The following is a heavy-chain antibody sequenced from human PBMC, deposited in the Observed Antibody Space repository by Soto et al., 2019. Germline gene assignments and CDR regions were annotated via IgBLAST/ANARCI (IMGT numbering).Heavy chain of an antibody. D-gene: IGHD6-19*01. V-gene: IGHV3-21*01. CDR2: ISSSSSYI. CDR3: ARDQVAGTRYFDL. J-gene: IGHJ2*01. Sequence: EVQLVESGGGLVKPGGSLRLSCAASGFTFSSYSMNWVRQAPGKGLEWVSSISSSSSYIYYADSVKGRFTISRDNAKNSLYLQMTSLRAEDTAVYYCARDQVAGTRYFDLWGRGTVVTVSS. CDR1: GFTFSSYS.